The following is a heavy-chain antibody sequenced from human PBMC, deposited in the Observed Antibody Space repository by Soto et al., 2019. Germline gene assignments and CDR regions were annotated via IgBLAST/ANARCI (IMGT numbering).Heavy chain of an antibody. D-gene: IGHD5-12*01. Sequence: SETLYLTCTVSGGSISSGDYYWSWIRQPPGKGLEWIGYIYYSGSTYYNPSLKSRVTISVDTSKNQFSLKLSSVTAADTAVYYCARVHRDIVATIISFDYWGQGTLVTVSS. CDR3: ARVHRDIVATIISFDY. CDR2: IYYSGST. V-gene: IGHV4-30-4*01. CDR1: GGSISSGDYY. J-gene: IGHJ4*02.